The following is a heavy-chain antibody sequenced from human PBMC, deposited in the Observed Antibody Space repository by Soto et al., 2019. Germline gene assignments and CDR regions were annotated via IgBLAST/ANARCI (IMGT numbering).Heavy chain of an antibody. CDR3: ARESGDWPLNWFDP. Sequence: GGSLRLSCAASGFNFSNHWMHWVRQRPAEGLVWVSRITSDGKSKAYAESVKGRFAISRDNAKNTLYLQMNGLTAEDTAVYYCARESGDWPLNWFDPWVQGTLVTVS. D-gene: IGHD2-21*02. V-gene: IGHV3-74*01. CDR2: ITSDGKSK. CDR1: GFNFSNHW. J-gene: IGHJ5*02.